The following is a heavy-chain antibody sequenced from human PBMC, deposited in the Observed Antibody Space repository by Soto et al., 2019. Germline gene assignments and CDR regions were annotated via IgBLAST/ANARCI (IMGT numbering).Heavy chain of an antibody. J-gene: IGHJ5*02. V-gene: IGHV1-69*01. CDR3: ARAVPYCSGGSCYGITFDP. CDR1: GGTFSSYA. CDR2: ILPIFGTA. D-gene: IGHD2-15*01. Sequence: QVQLVQSGAEVKKPGSSVKVSCKASGGTFSSYAFTWVRQAPGQGLEWMGGILPIFGTANYAQKFQGRVTITADESSSTAYLELSSLRSEDTAVYYCARAVPYCSGGSCYGITFDPWGQGTLVTVSS.